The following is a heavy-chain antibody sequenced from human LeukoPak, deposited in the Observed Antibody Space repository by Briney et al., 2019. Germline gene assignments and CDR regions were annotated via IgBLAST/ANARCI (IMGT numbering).Heavy chain of an antibody. CDR2: INPNSDGT. CDR1: GYTSTDYY. Sequence: GASVKVSCKASGYTSTDYYIHWVRQAPGQGLEWMGWINPNSDGTIYAQKFQGRVTMTRDTSIRTVYMELSRLRSGDTAVYYCARARWDRARYFDYWGQGTLVTVSS. D-gene: IGHD1-26*01. J-gene: IGHJ4*02. CDR3: ARARWDRARYFDY. V-gene: IGHV1-2*02.